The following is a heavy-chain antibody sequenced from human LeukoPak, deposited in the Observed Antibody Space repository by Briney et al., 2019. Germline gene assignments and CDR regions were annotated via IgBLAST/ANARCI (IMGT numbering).Heavy chain of an antibody. Sequence: PGRSLRLSCVASGFTFSSYGMHWVRQAPGKGLEWVAVISYKEDAKIYADSVKGRFTISRDNSKNTLYLQMDSLRAEDTALYYCAKEYSRNWSYWHFDLWGRGTLVTVSS. CDR2: ISYKEDAK. D-gene: IGHD6-13*01. V-gene: IGHV3-30*18. CDR3: AKEYSRNWSYWHFDL. J-gene: IGHJ2*01. CDR1: GFTFSSYG.